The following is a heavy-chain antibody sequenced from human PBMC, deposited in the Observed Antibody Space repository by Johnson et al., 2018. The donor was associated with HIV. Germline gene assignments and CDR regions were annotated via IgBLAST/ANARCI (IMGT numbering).Heavy chain of an antibody. CDR1: GLTFNTYG. Sequence: QVQLVESGGGVVQPGGYLRLSCAASGLTFNTYGIHWVRQAPGKGLEWVAFIRFDGSNKYYADSVKGRFAISRDNSKNTLFLQMKSLRAEDTAVYYCAKESKWESRTPHAFDLWGQGTVVTVSS. CDR3: AKESKWESRTPHAFDL. D-gene: IGHD1-26*01. V-gene: IGHV3-30*02. CDR2: IRFDGSNK. J-gene: IGHJ3*01.